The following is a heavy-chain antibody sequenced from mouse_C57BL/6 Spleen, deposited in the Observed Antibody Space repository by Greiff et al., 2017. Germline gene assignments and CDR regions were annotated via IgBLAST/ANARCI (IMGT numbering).Heavy chain of an antibody. Sequence: DVKLVESGPELVKPGASVKMSCKASGYTFTDYNMHWVKQSHGKSLEWIGYINPNNGGTSYNQKFKGKATLTVNKSSSTAYMELRSLTSEDSAVYYCARGVGFGWFAYWGQGTLVTVSA. CDR3: ARGVGFGWFAY. CDR1: GYTFTDYN. V-gene: IGHV1-22*01. J-gene: IGHJ3*01. CDR2: INPNNGGT. D-gene: IGHD1-3*01.